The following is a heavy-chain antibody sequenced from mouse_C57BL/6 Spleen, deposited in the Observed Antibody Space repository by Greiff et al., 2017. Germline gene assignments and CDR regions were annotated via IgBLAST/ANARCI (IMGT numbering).Heavy chain of an antibody. CDR3: ARGGYGSLHWYFDV. V-gene: IGHV1-64*01. CDR1: GYTFTSYW. J-gene: IGHJ1*03. Sequence: QVQLQQPGAELVKPGASVKLSCKASGYTFTSYWMHWVKQRPGQGLEWIGMIHPNSGSTNYNEKFKSKATLTVDKSSSTAYMQLSSLTSEDSAVYYCARGGYGSLHWYFDVWGTGTTVTVSS. D-gene: IGHD1-1*01. CDR2: IHPNSGST.